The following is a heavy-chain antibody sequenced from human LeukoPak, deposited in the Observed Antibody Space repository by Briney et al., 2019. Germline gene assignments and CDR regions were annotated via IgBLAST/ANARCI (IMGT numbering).Heavy chain of an antibody. Sequence: PSETLSLTCAVYGGSFSGYYWSWIRQPPGKGLEWIGEINHSGSTNYNPSLESRVTISVDTSKNQFSLKLSSVTAADTAVYYCAREDWTTVTKDAFDIWGQGTMVTVSS. CDR3: AREDWTTVTKDAFDI. V-gene: IGHV4-34*01. D-gene: IGHD4-17*01. CDR2: INHSGST. CDR1: GGSFSGYY. J-gene: IGHJ3*02.